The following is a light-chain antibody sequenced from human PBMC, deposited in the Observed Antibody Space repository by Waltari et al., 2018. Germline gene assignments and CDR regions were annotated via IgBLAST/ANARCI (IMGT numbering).Light chain of an antibody. CDR1: QSLLHADGETY. J-gene: IGKJ2*01. CDR3: MQGVNLPHT. V-gene: IGKV2-29*02. CDR2: EVS. Sequence: DIVMTQTPLSLSVTAGQPASISCKSSQSLLHADGETYLSWFLQKAGQPPQLLIYEVSSRLSGVPDRFSGSGSGTDFTLRFSRVEAEDVGVYYCMQGVNLPHTFGQGTKLEI.